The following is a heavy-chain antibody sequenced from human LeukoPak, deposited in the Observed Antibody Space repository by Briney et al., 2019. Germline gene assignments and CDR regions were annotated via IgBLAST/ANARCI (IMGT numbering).Heavy chain of an antibody. CDR3: ARDDCSGGTCYPDP. V-gene: IGHV3-11*01. Sequence: GGSLRLSCAASGFTFSDYYMIWIRQAPGKGLEWLSYISSSGDTMYYADSVKGRFTISRDNANHSLYLQMNSLRAEDTALYYCARDDCSGGTCYPDPWGQGTLVIVSS. CDR1: GFTFSDYY. D-gene: IGHD2-15*01. J-gene: IGHJ5*02. CDR2: ISSSGDTM.